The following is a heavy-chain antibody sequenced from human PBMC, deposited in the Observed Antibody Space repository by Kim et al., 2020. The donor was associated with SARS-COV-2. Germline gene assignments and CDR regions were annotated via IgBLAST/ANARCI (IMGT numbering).Heavy chain of an antibody. V-gene: IGHV3-30*02. CDR3: AKDLGVGRGIAAAGGNFDY. D-gene: IGHD6-13*01. J-gene: IGHJ4*02. Sequence: GRFTISRDNSKNTLYLQMNSLGAEDTAVYYCAKDLGVGRGIAAAGGNFDYWGQGTLVTVSS.